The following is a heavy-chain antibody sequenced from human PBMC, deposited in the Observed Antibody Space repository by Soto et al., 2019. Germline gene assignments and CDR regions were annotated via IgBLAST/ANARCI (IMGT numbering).Heavy chain of an antibody. CDR2: IYYNGGA. CDR3: ASGVVLRYFDWLSLPTRCYY. J-gene: IGHJ4*02. CDR1: GGSTSSFY. D-gene: IGHD3-9*01. Sequence: PSETLSLTCTVSGGSTSSFYWSWIRQPPGKGLEWIGYIYYNGGANYNPSLKSRVTISVDTSKKQLSLRLSSVTAADTAVYYCASGVVLRYFDWLSLPTRCYYWGQETLVTVSS. V-gene: IGHV4-59*01.